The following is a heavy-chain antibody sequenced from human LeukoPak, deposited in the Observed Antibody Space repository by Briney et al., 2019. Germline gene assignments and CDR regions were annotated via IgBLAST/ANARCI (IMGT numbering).Heavy chain of an antibody. J-gene: IGHJ4*02. V-gene: IGHV1-69*05. CDR1: GGTFSSYA. CDR2: IIPIFGTA. D-gene: IGHD3-22*01. CDR3: ARDQDYYDSSGYLSAAYFDY. Sequence: SVKVSCKASGGTFSSYAISWVRQAPGQGLGWMGRIIPIFGTANYAQKFQGRVTITTDESTSTAYMELSSLRSEDTAVYYCARDQDYYDSSGYLSAAYFDYWGQGTLVTVSS.